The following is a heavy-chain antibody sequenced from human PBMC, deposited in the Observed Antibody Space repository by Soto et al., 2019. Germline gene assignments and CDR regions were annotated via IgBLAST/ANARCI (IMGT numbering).Heavy chain of an antibody. CDR2: IYYTGST. D-gene: IGHD3-9*01. V-gene: IGHV4-61*01. CDR3: ARTGIQRRYSFDY. J-gene: IGHJ4*02. CDR1: GGSVRNATSY. Sequence: QVQLQESGPGLVKPSETLSLTCAVSGGSVRNATSYWSWIRQPPGKGLEWIGYIYYTGSTKYNPSLQSRVTISVDTPKNQLSLKLSSVTAADTAVDYCARTGIQRRYSFDYWGQGTLITVSS.